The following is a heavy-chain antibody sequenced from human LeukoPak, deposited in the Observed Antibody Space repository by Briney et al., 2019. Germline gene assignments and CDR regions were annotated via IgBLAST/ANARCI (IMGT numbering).Heavy chain of an antibody. CDR1: GFTFSTHW. CDR2: INNDGTTT. J-gene: IGHJ4*02. V-gene: IGHV3-74*03. CDR3: LSCIAPNCYEF. Sequence: PGGSLILSCAASGFTFSTHWMHWVRQAPGKGLVWVSCINNDGTTTTYADSVKGRFTISRDNAKSTLYLQMNSLRAEDTAVYYCLSCIAPNCYEFWGQGAPVTVSS. D-gene: IGHD2-2*01.